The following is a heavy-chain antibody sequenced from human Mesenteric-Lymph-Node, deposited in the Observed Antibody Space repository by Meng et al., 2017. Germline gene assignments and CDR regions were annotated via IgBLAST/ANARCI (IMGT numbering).Heavy chain of an antibody. J-gene: IGHJ4*02. D-gene: IGHD3-10*01. Sequence: SCAVSGGSISSTNWWNWVRQPPGKGLERIGKIYHSESTHYNPSLKSRVTISVDTSKNQFSLKLSSVTAADTAVYYCAREIGLLWFGELLLGAYFDYWGQGTLVTGSS. CDR3: AREIGLLWFGELLLGAYFDY. CDR2: IYHSEST. V-gene: IGHV4-4*02. CDR1: GGSISSTNW.